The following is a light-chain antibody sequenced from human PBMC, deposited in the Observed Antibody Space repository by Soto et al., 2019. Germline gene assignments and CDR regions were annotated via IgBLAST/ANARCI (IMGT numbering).Light chain of an antibody. CDR3: SSYTSTSTFWV. J-gene: IGLJ3*02. CDR2: DVT. CDR1: SSDIGGYNY. Sequence: QSVLTQPASVSGSPGQSITISCTGTSSDIGGYNYVSWYQHHPGKAPKLMIYDVTNRPSGVSNRFSGSKSGNTASLTISGLQAEDEADYYCSSYTSTSTFWVFGGGTKVTVL. V-gene: IGLV2-14*03.